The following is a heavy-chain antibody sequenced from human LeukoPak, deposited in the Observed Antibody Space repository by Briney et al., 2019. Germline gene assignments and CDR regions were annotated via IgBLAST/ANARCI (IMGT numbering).Heavy chain of an antibody. CDR2: ISCYNGNT. D-gene: IGHD2-21*02. CDR3: ARGLGVVTAQSEQPKPRYFDL. CDR1: GYTFISYG. Sequence: ASVNDSCKASGYTFISYGISWVRQAPGQGLAWMGWISCYNGNTNYAQNLQGRVTMTTDTSTSTAYMELRSLRSDDTAVYYCARGLGVVTAQSEQPKPRYFDLWGRGTQVTVSS. J-gene: IGHJ2*01. V-gene: IGHV1-18*01.